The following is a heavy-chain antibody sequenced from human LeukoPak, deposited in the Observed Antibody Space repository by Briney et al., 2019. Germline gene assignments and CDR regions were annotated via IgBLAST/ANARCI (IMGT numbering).Heavy chain of an antibody. Sequence: ASVKVSCKASGYTFTSYGISWVRQAPGQGLEWMGWISAYNGNTNYAQKLQGRVTMTTDTSTSTAYMELRSLRSDDTAVYYCARDLCSSTSCYENWFDPWGQGTLVTVS. D-gene: IGHD2-2*01. CDR2: ISAYNGNT. CDR3: ARDLCSSTSCYENWFDP. J-gene: IGHJ5*02. V-gene: IGHV1-18*01. CDR1: GYTFTSYG.